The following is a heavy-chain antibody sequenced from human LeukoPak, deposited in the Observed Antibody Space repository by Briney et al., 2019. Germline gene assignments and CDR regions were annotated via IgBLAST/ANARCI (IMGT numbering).Heavy chain of an antibody. J-gene: IGHJ4*02. CDR1: GFTFSSYE. CDR3: ARDLVVGATGRTYYFDY. Sequence: GGSLRLSCAASGFTFSSYEMNWVRQAPGKGLEWVSYISSSGSTIYYADSVKGRFTISRDNAKNSLYLQMNSLRAEDTAVYYCARDLVVGATGRTYYFDYWGQGTLVTVSS. D-gene: IGHD1-26*01. V-gene: IGHV3-48*03. CDR2: ISSSGSTI.